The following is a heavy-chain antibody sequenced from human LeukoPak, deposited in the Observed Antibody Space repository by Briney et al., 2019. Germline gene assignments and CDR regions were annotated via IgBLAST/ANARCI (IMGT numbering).Heavy chain of an antibody. CDR3: AGSSWALYYYYYYMDV. D-gene: IGHD6-13*01. J-gene: IGHJ6*03. Sequence: SETLSLTCTVSGGSISSGGYYWSWIRQHPGKGLEWIGYIYYSGSTYYNPSLKSRVTISVDTSKNQFSLKLSSVTAADTAVHYCAGSSWALYYYYYYMDVWGKGTTVTVSS. CDR1: GGSISSGGYY. V-gene: IGHV4-31*03. CDR2: IYYSGST.